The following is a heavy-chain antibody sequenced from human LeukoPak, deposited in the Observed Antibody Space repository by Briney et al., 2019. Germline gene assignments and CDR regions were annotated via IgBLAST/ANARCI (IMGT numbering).Heavy chain of an antibody. CDR2: IIPILGIA. J-gene: IGHJ3*02. CDR1: GGTFSSYA. Sequence: ASVKVSCKASGGTFSSYAISWVRQAPGQGLEWMGRIIPILGIANYAQKFQGRVTITADKSTSTAYMALSSLRSEDTAVYYCARERYSSSSWGAFDIWGQGTMVTVSS. V-gene: IGHV1-69*04. D-gene: IGHD6-6*01. CDR3: ARERYSSSSWGAFDI.